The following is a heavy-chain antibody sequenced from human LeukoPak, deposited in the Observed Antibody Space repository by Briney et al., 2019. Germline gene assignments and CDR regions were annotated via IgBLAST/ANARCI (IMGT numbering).Heavy chain of an antibody. D-gene: IGHD3-10*02. CDR2: IFYSGTT. Sequence: SETLSLTCSASGGSISNSSYYWGWIRQPPGKGLEWIGSIFYSGTTFYNPSLESRVTISVDTSKNQFSLKLSSVTAADTAMYYCASHSSYVSPFRSWGRGPLVTVSP. J-gene: IGHJ5*02. CDR1: GGSISNSSYY. CDR3: ASHSSYVSPFRS. V-gene: IGHV4-39*01.